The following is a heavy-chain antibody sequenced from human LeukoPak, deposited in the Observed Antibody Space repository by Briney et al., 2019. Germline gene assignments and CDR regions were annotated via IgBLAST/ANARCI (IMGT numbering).Heavy chain of an antibody. CDR3: AREGPPVDIVATMAPYFDY. D-gene: IGHD5-12*01. V-gene: IGHV1-2*02. J-gene: IGHJ4*02. Sequence: GASVKVSCKASGYTFTGYYMHWVRQAPGQGLEWMGWINPNSGGTNYAQKLQGRVTMTTDTSTSTAYMELRSLRSDDTAVYYCAREGPPVDIVATMAPYFDYWGQGTLVTVSS. CDR2: INPNSGGT. CDR1: GYTFTGYY.